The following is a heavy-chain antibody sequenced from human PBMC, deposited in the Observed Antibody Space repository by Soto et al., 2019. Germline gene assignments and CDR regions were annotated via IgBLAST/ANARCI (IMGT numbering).Heavy chain of an antibody. V-gene: IGHV3-73*02. J-gene: IGHJ4*02. CDR1: GFRFTGSA. CDR2: IRNRPNSYAT. CDR3: TRACSGGSCYSTSDFDY. Sequence: EVVLVESGGGLVQPGGSLKLSCAASGFRFTGSAIHWVRQAPGKGLEWVGLIRNRPNSYATAYAESLKGRVTISRDDSRNTSYLQVKSLKSKDTAVYFCTRACSGGSCYSTSDFDYWGQGTLVTVSS. D-gene: IGHD2-15*01.